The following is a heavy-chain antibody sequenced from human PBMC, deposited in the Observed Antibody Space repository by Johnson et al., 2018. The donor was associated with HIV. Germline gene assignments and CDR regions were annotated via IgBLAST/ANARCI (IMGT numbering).Heavy chain of an antibody. Sequence: VQLVESGGGVVRPGGSLRLSCAASGFTFDDYGMSWVRQAPGKGLEWVSGINWNGGSTGYADSVKGRFTISRDNSKNTLYLQLNSLRAEDTAVYYCAKPVLRYFDGSHAFDIWGQGTMVTVSS. CDR1: GFTFDDYG. J-gene: IGHJ3*02. CDR3: AKPVLRYFDGSHAFDI. V-gene: IGHV3-20*04. D-gene: IGHD3-9*01. CDR2: INWNGGST.